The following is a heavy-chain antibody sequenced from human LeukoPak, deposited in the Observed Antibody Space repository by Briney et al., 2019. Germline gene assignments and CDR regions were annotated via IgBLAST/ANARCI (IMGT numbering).Heavy chain of an antibody. CDR1: GFTFSDYY. CDR2: ISSSGSTI. Sequence: PGGSLRLSGAASGFTFSDYYMSWIRQAPGKGLEWVSYISSSGSTIYYADSVKGRFTISRDNAKNSLYLQMNSLRAEVTAVYYCARDHYYGSGSYDYWGQGTLVTVSS. V-gene: IGHV3-11*04. J-gene: IGHJ4*02. D-gene: IGHD3-10*01. CDR3: ARDHYYGSGSYDY.